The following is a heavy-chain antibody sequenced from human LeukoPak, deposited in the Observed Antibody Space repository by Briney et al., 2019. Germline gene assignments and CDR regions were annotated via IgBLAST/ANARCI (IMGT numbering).Heavy chain of an antibody. V-gene: IGHV3-30*04. Sequence: QAGGSLRLSCAASGFTFSSYAMHWVRQAPGKGLEWVAVISYDGSNKYYADSVKGRFTISRDNSKNTLYLQMNSLRAEDTAVYYCARDNMGSSGWGAFDYWGQGTLVTVSS. CDR3: ARDNMGSSGWGAFDY. CDR1: GFTFSSYA. CDR2: ISYDGSNK. J-gene: IGHJ4*02. D-gene: IGHD6-19*01.